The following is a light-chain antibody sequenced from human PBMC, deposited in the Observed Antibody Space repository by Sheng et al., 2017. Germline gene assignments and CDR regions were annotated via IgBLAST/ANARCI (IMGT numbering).Light chain of an antibody. CDR1: QRVNW. CDR3: QQYNAFSRA. V-gene: IGKV1-5*03. J-gene: IGKJ1*01. Sequence: DIQLTQSPSTLSASVGDRVIITCRASQRVNWLAWFQHKPGKAPKLLIYRASTLERGVPSRFSGSGSGTEFTLTISSLQPDDFATYYCQQYNAFSRAFGQ. CDR2: RAS.